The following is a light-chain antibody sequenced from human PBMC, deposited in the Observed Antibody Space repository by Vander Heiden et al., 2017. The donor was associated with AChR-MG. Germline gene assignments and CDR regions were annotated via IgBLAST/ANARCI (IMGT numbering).Light chain of an antibody. CDR3: SSYGGTNNLVV. V-gene: IGLV2-8*01. J-gene: IGLJ2*01. CDR1: SSDIGAYDY. CDR2: EVN. Sequence: QSALTQPPSASGSPGQSVTISCTGTSSDIGAYDYVSWYQQHTGKAPKLMIYEVNQRPSGVPDRFSGSKSGNTASLTVSGLQAEDEADYYCSSYGGTNNLVVFGGGTQLTVL.